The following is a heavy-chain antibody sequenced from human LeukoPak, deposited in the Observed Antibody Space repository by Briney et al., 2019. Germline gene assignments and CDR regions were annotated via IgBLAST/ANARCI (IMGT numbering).Heavy chain of an antibody. D-gene: IGHD3-3*01. V-gene: IGHV4-61*08. Sequence: PSETLSLTCTVSGGSISSGDYYWSWIRQPPGKGLEWIGYIYYSGSTNYNPSLKSRVTISVDTSKNQFSLKLSSVTAADTAVYYCARVDVGDFWSGYFYYMDVWGKGTTATVSS. J-gene: IGHJ6*03. CDR3: ARVDVGDFWSGYFYYMDV. CDR2: IYYSGST. CDR1: GGSISSGDYY.